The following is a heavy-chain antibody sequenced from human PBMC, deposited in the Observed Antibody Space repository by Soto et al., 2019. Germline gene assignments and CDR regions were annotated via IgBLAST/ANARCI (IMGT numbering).Heavy chain of an antibody. Sequence: SETLSLTCTVSGGSISSSSYYWGWIRQPPGKGLEWIGSIYYSGSTYYNPSLKSRVTISVDTSKNQFSLKLSSVTAADTAVYYCARDYDILTGYYYGMDVWGQGTTVTVYS. J-gene: IGHJ6*02. CDR2: IYYSGST. CDR3: ARDYDILTGYYYGMDV. D-gene: IGHD3-9*01. V-gene: IGHV4-39*02. CDR1: GGSISSSSYY.